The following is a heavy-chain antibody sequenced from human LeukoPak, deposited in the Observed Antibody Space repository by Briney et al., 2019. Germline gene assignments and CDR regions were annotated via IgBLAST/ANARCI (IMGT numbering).Heavy chain of an antibody. J-gene: IGHJ4*02. CDR3: TTTNYDFWSGYSN. CDR1: GFNVNNAW. Sequence: GGSLRLSCAASGFNVNNAWMSWVRQAPGKGLEWVGRIKSKTDGGTTDYAAPVKGRFTISRDDSKNTLYLQMNSLKTEDTAVYYCTTTNYDFWSGYSNWGQGTLVTVSS. D-gene: IGHD3-3*01. CDR2: IKSKTDGGTT. V-gene: IGHV3-15*01.